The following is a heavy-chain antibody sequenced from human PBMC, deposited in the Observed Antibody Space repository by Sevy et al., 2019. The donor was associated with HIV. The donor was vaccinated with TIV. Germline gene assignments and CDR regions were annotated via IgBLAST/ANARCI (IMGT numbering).Heavy chain of an antibody. V-gene: IGHV3-53*01. CDR1: GFTVTFNS. D-gene: IGHD6-19*01. CDR3: VRERAGIDH. Sequence: GGSLRLSCAASGFTVTFNSMSWVRQAPGRGLVWVSVIYVGRNTYYADSVKGRFTIFRDRFKDTVDLQMDSLRPEASGVYYCVRERAGIDHWGQGTLVTVSS. J-gene: IGHJ4*02. CDR2: IYVGRNT.